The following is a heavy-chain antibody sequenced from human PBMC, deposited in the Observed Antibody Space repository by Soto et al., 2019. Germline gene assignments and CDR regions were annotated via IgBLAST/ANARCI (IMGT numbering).Heavy chain of an antibody. CDR2: IYHSGST. V-gene: IGHV4-4*02. Sequence: LSLTCAVSGGSISSSNWWSWVRQPPGKGLEWIGEIYHSGSTNYNPSLKSRVTISVDKSKNQFSLKLSSVTAADTAVYYCAREERYSSSLGYYYYYGMDVWGQGTTVTVSS. CDR1: GGSISSSNW. CDR3: AREERYSSSLGYYYYYGMDV. D-gene: IGHD6-6*01. J-gene: IGHJ6*02.